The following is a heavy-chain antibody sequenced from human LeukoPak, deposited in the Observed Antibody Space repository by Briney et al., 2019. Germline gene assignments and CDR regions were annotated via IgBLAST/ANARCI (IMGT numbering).Heavy chain of an antibody. CDR1: GYTFTDYY. CDR3: ATSLRFLEWLFDY. CDR2: VDPEDGET. Sequence: ASVKVSCKVPGYTFTDYYMHWVQQAPGKGLEWMGLVDPEDGETIYAEKFQGRVTITADTSTDTAYMELSSLRSEDTAVYYCATSLRFLEWLFDYWGQGTLVTVSS. D-gene: IGHD3-3*01. J-gene: IGHJ4*02. V-gene: IGHV1-69-2*01.